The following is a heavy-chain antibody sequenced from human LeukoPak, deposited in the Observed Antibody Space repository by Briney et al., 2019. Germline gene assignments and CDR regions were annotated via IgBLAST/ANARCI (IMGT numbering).Heavy chain of an antibody. Sequence: GGSLRLSCVASAFTFSSYSMIWVRQAPGKGLEWISYISNGSGNRYYADSVKGRFTISRDNAKNLLYLQMNNLRADDTAVYYCARAAKWEFYHYYMDVWGKGTTVAVSS. CDR2: ISNGSGNR. V-gene: IGHV3-48*01. J-gene: IGHJ6*03. CDR3: ARAAKWEFYHYYMDV. D-gene: IGHD1-26*01. CDR1: AFTFSSYS.